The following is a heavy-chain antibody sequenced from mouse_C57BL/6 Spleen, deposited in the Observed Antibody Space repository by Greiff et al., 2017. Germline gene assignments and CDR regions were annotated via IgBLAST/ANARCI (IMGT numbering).Heavy chain of an antibody. D-gene: IGHD2-3*01. J-gene: IGHJ4*01. Sequence: EVKLMESGGGLVKPGGSLKLSCAASGFTFSDYGMHWVRQAPEQGLEWVAYISSGSSTIYYADTVKGRFTISRDNARNTLFLQMTRLRSEDTAMYYYARNYDGAMDYWGQGTSVTVSA. V-gene: IGHV5-17*01. CDR3: ARNYDGAMDY. CDR1: GFTFSDYG. CDR2: ISSGSSTI.